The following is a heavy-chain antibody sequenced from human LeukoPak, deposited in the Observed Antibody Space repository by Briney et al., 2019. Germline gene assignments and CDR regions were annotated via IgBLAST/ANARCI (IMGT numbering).Heavy chain of an antibody. J-gene: IGHJ5*02. CDR1: GFTFDDYA. V-gene: IGHV3-9*01. Sequence: GGSLRLSCVASGFTFDDYAMHWVRQAPGKGLEWVSGISWKSDSVDYADSVKGRFTISRDNSKNTLYLQMNSLRAEDTAVYYCAREGVGRGVGASWFDPWGQGTLVTVSS. CDR3: AREGVGRGVGASWFDP. D-gene: IGHD1-26*01. CDR2: ISWKSDSV.